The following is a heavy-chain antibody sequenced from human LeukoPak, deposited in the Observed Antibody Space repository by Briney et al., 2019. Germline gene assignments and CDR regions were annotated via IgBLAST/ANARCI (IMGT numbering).Heavy chain of an antibody. Sequence: PGGSLRLSCAASGSTFSSYTMTWVRQAPGKGLEWVSSITFGDGYTYYADSVKGRFTISRDNSKNTLYLQMNSLRAEDTAVYYCAKDLMIYDSSGYSHWGQGTLVTVSS. J-gene: IGHJ4*02. D-gene: IGHD3-22*01. CDR2: ITFGDGYT. CDR3: AKDLMIYDSSGYSH. CDR1: GSTFSSYT. V-gene: IGHV3-23*01.